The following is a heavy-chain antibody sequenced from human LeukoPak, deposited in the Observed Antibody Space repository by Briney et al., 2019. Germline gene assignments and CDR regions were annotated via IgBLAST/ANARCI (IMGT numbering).Heavy chain of an antibody. CDR3: ARSGRYYDILTGRQMYFDP. Sequence: SETLSLTCAVYGGSFSGYYWSWIRQPPGKGLEWIGEINHSRSTNYNPSLKSRVTISVDTSKNQFSLKLSSVTAADTAVYYCARSGRYYDILTGRQMYFDPWGQGTLVTVSS. D-gene: IGHD3-9*01. CDR1: GGSFSGYY. J-gene: IGHJ5*02. CDR2: INHSRST. V-gene: IGHV4-34*01.